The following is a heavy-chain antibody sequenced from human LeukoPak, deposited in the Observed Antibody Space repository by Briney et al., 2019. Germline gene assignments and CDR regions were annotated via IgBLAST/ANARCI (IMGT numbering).Heavy chain of an antibody. D-gene: IGHD2-2*01. CDR3: ARGGGIVVVPAAMLPAGTWFDP. CDR1: GGSFSGYY. J-gene: IGHJ5*02. V-gene: IGHV4-34*01. CDR2: INHSGST. Sequence: TSETLSLTCAVYGGSFSGYYWRWIRQPPGKGLEWIGEINHSGSTNYNPSLKSRVTISVDTSKNQFSLKLSSVTAADTAVYYCARGGGIVVVPAAMLPAGTWFDPWGQGTLVTVSS.